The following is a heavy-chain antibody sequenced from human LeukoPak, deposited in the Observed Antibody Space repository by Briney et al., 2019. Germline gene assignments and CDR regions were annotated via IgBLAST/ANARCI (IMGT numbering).Heavy chain of an antibody. V-gene: IGHV3-48*01. J-gene: IGHJ3*02. Sequence: PGGSLRLSCAASGFTYSSYEMNWVRQAPGKGLEWVSYISSSSSTIYYADSVKGRFTISRDNAKNSLYLQMNSLRAEDTAVYYCARDRPEYYDILTGYYTDAFDIWGQGTMVTVSS. D-gene: IGHD3-9*01. CDR2: ISSSSSTI. CDR1: GFTYSSYE. CDR3: ARDRPEYYDILTGYYTDAFDI.